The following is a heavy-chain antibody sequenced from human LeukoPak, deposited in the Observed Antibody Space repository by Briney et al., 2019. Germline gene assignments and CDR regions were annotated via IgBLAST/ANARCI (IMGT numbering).Heavy chain of an antibody. J-gene: IGHJ3*02. V-gene: IGHV3-30*18. Sequence: PGRSLRLSCAASGFIFDNFGMHWVRQVPGKGLEWLALISHDGSNEYYGDFVKGRFTTSRDNSKNTVYLQMNALRPEDTAMYYCAKVGKGQLLEAFDIWGQGTMVTVS. CDR3: AKVGKGQLLEAFDI. CDR2: ISHDGSNE. CDR1: GFIFDNFG. D-gene: IGHD2-2*01.